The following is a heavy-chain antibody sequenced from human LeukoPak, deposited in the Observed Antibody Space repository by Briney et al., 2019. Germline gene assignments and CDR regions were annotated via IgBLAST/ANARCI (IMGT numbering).Heavy chain of an antibody. J-gene: IGHJ5*02. Sequence: PSETLSLTCTVSGGSISSGDYYWSWIRQPPGKGLEWIGYIYYSGSTYYNPSLKSRVTISVDTSKNQFSLKLSSVTATDTAVYYCARRGSPSFNWFDPWGQGTLVTVSS. V-gene: IGHV4-30-4*08. D-gene: IGHD6-6*01. CDR2: IYYSGST. CDR3: ARRGSPSFNWFDP. CDR1: GGSISSGDYY.